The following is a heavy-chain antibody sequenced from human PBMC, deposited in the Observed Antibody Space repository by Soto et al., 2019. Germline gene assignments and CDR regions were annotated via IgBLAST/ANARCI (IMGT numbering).Heavy chain of an antibody. Sequence: QVQLVESGGGVVQPGRSLRLSCAASGFTFSSYGMHWVRQAPGKGLEWVAVIWYDGSNKYYADSVKGRFTISRDNSKKTLYLELNGLRDEETAVYYCASDRARGYSGYDYGYFDSWGQGTLVTVSS. CDR2: IWYDGSNK. J-gene: IGHJ4*02. D-gene: IGHD5-12*01. CDR3: ASDRARGYSGYDYGYFDS. CDR1: GFTFSSYG. V-gene: IGHV3-33*01.